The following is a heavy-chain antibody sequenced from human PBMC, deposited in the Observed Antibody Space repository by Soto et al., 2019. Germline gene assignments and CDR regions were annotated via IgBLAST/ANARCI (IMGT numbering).Heavy chain of an antibody. CDR2: INYSGTG. J-gene: IGHJ5*02. V-gene: IGHV4-39*02. Sequence: SETLSLTCTVSGGSISNTGFYWGWIRQPPGKGLEWIVSINYSGTGYSNPSLKSRITTSVDTSTNHFSLTLTSVTAADTAVYFCARIVVGATVDLWGQGSLVTVSS. CDR1: GGSISNTGFY. D-gene: IGHD1-26*01. CDR3: ARIVVGATVDL.